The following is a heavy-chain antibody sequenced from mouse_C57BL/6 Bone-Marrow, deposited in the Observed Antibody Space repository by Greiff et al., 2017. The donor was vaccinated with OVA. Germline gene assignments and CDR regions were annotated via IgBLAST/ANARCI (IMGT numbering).Heavy chain of an antibody. J-gene: IGHJ2*01. D-gene: IGHD2-5*01. CDR1: GYAFSSYW. V-gene: IGHV1-80*01. CDR2: IYPGDGDT. CDR3: ARRGAYYSNYFDY. Sequence: VQLQESGAELVKPGASVKISCKASGYAFSSYWMNWVKQRPGKGLEWIGQIYPGDGDTNYNGKFKGKATLTADKSSSTAYMQLSSLTSEDSAVYFCARRGAYYSNYFDYWGQGTTLTVSS.